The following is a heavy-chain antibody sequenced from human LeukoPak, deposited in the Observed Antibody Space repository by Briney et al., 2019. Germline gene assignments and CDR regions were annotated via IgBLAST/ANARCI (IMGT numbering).Heavy chain of an antibody. CDR2: IYPGDSDT. D-gene: IGHD2-2*01. CDR1: GYSFTSYW. V-gene: IGHV5-51*01. Sequence: GESLKISCKGFGYSFTSYWIGWVRQMPGKGLEWMGIIYPGDSDTRYSPSFQGQVTISADKSVSTAYLQWSSLKASDTAMYYCAREVNQLLRTVSSSGWFDPWGQGTLVTVSS. J-gene: IGHJ5*02. CDR3: AREVNQLLRTVSSSGWFDP.